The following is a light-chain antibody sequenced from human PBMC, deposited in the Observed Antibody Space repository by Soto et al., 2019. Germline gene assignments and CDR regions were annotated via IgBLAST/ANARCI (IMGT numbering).Light chain of an antibody. Sequence: QSALTQPASVSGSPGQSITISCTGTSSDVGGYNYVSWYQQHPGKAPKLMIYGVSTRPSGVSNRFSGSKSGNTASLTISGLPAAAEADYYCNSYTSSATVVFGGGTKLTVL. V-gene: IGLV2-14*01. CDR2: GVS. CDR3: NSYTSSATVV. CDR1: SSDVGGYNY. J-gene: IGLJ2*01.